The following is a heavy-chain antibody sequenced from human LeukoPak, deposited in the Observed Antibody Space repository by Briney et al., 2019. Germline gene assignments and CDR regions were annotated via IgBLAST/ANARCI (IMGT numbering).Heavy chain of an antibody. CDR3: ARATIPSVAGGD. D-gene: IGHD6-19*01. V-gene: IGHV4-59*12. J-gene: IGHJ4*02. Sequence: SETLSLTCTVSGGSISSYYWSWIRQPPGKGLEWIGYIYYSGSTNYNPSLKSRVTISVDTSKNQFSLKLSSVTAADTAVYYCARATIPSVAGGDWGQGTLVTVSS. CDR2: IYYSGST. CDR1: GGSISSYY.